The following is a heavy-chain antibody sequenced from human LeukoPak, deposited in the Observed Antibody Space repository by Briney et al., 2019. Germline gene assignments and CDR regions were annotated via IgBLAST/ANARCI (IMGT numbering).Heavy chain of an antibody. V-gene: IGHV3-66*02. CDR3: TRDVIRGTNLGY. J-gene: IGHJ4*02. CDR2: IYSGGRT. CDR1: GFSVSRNY. D-gene: IGHD3-10*01. Sequence: GGSLRLSYAASGFSVSRNYMTWVRQAPGKGLEWVSVIYSGGRTDYAGSVKGRFTISRDSSKSTLYLQMNSLRAEDTAVYYCTRDVIRGTNLGYWGQGTLVTVSS.